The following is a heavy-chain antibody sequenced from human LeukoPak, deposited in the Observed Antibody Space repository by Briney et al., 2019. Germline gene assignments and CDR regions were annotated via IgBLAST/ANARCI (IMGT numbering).Heavy chain of an antibody. Sequence: SETLSLTCTVSGGSISSSSYYWGWIRQPPGKGLEWIGSIYYSGSTYYNPSLKSRVTISVDTSKNQFSLKLSSVTAADTAVYYCARLKPGEFPDYWGQGTLVTVSS. CDR2: IYYSGST. CDR3: ARLKPGEFPDY. CDR1: GGSISSSSYY. J-gene: IGHJ4*02. D-gene: IGHD3-10*01. V-gene: IGHV4-39*07.